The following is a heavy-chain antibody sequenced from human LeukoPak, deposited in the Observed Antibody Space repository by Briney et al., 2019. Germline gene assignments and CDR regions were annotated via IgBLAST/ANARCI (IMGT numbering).Heavy chain of an antibody. CDR3: AXSTXVTQRGYFDY. CDR2: ISYDGSNK. J-gene: IGHJ4*02. V-gene: IGHV3-30*03. D-gene: IGHD4-17*01. CDR1: GFTFSSYG. Sequence: PGGSLRLSCAASGFTFSSYGMHWVRQAPAKGLEWVAIISYDGSNKYYADSVKGRFTISRDNSKNTLYLQMNSLRAEDTAVYYXAXSTXVTQRGYFDYWGQGTLVTVSS.